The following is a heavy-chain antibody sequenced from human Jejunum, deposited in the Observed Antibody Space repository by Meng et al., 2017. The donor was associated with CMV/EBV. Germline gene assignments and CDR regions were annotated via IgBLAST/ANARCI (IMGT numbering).Heavy chain of an antibody. J-gene: IGHJ4*03. V-gene: IGHV3-66*01. D-gene: IGHD6-6*01. CDR3: ARGAGSSSSRRYLDY. CDR1: EFTFSNNY. Sequence: VQVVGAGGGLVQPGGSLRLSCEAHEFTFSNNYMAWVRQAPGKGLEWVPVIYSGGSTYYGDSVKDRFTISRDTSKNTVYLQMDSLRAEDTAVYYCARGAGSSSSRRYLDYWGQGTLVTVSS. CDR2: IYSGGST.